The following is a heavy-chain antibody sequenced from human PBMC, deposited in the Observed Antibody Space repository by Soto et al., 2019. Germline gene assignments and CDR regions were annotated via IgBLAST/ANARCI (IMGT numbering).Heavy chain of an antibody. J-gene: IGHJ4*02. CDR3: ASATSIAVAGKER. CDR1: GDTITNYG. CDR2: ISFYNGNT. V-gene: IGHV1-18*01. Sequence: QVQLVQSGGEVRKPGASVKVSCKASGDTITNYGISWVRQAPGQGLEWMGWISFYNGNTKYAQNLQGRVTLTTDTSTSTAYIALRSLRSDDTAVYYCASATSIAVAGKERWGQGTLVTVSS. D-gene: IGHD6-19*01.